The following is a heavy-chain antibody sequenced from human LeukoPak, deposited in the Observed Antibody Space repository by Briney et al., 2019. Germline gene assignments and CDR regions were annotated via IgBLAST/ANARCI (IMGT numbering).Heavy chain of an antibody. Sequence: GGSLRLSCAASGFTFSSYEMNWVRQAPGKGLEWVSYISGSGSTIYYAGSVKGRFTISRDNAKSSLYLQMNSLRAEDTAVYYCARDRVRGGELSLDYWGQGTLVTVSS. CDR2: ISGSGSTI. V-gene: IGHV3-48*03. CDR3: ARDRVRGGELSLDY. CDR1: GFTFSSYE. D-gene: IGHD3-16*02. J-gene: IGHJ4*02.